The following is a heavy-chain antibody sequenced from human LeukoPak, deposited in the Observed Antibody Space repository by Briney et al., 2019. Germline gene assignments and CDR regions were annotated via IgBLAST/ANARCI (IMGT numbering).Heavy chain of an antibody. CDR3: ARSLGGYSYGTAYYYGMDV. D-gene: IGHD5-18*01. CDR1: GYTFTSYY. V-gene: IGHV1-46*01. CDR2: INPSGGST. Sequence: ASVKVSCKASGYTFTSYYMHWVRQAPGQGLEWMRIINPSGGSTSYAQKFQGRVTMTRDTSTSTVYMELSSLRSEDTAVYYCARSLGGYSYGTAYYYGMDVWGQGTTVTVSS. J-gene: IGHJ6*02.